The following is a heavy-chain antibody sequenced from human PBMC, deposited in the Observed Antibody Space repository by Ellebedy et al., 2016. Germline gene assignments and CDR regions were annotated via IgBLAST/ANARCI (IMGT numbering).Heavy chain of an antibody. V-gene: IGHV4-59*01. CDR1: GGSISRYY. CDR2: IYYTGTT. D-gene: IGHD3-10*01. CDR3: ARIGGVSFGERPIDY. J-gene: IGHJ4*02. Sequence: GSLRLSCIVSGGSISRYYWSWIRQPPGRGLEWTGNIYYTGTTNYNPSLQSRVTISLDTSKNQFSPRLTSVTAADTAVYYCARIGGVSFGERPIDYWGQGTLVTASS.